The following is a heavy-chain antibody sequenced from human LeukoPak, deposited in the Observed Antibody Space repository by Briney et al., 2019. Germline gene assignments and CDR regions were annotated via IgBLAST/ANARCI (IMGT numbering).Heavy chain of an antibody. CDR3: ARGVEPLAANTLAY. D-gene: IGHD1-14*01. J-gene: IGHJ4*02. V-gene: IGHV3-53*01. CDR2: LYSDGNA. CDR1: GFTVITND. Sequence: GGSLRLSCAASGFTVITNDMIWVRQAPGKGLEWVSVLYSDGNAKYADSVQGRFTISRDNSKNTLYLEMNSLSPDDTAVYYCARGVEPLAANTLAYWGQGTLVTVSS.